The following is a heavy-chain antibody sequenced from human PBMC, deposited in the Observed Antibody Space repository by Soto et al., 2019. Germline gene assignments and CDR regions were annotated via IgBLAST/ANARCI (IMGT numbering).Heavy chain of an antibody. CDR2: LGGAGAR. Sequence: GGSLRLSCAAFGFTYRSYEMHWVRQVAGKGLEWVSSLGGAGAREYAESVKGRFVISRDNANSLYLQMDSLRAGDTAIYYCTKASFGVGMDLWGQGTPVTV. CDR3: TKASFGVGMDL. D-gene: IGHD3-10*01. J-gene: IGHJ6*02. CDR1: GFTYRSYE. V-gene: IGHV3-13*01.